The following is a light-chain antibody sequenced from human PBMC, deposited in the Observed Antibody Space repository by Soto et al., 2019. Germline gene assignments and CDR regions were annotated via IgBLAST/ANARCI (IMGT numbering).Light chain of an antibody. CDR2: EGT. J-gene: IGLJ2*01. CDR3: CSYAGYSTFVV. CDR1: SSDVWRYNL. V-gene: IGLV2-23*03. Sequence: QSALTQPASVSGSPGQSITISCTGTSSDVWRYNLVSWYQLHPGQAPKVIIYEGTKPPSGVSDRFFGFKSGNMASLTTSGLQADDVADYYSCSYAGYSTFVVFGGGTKLTVL.